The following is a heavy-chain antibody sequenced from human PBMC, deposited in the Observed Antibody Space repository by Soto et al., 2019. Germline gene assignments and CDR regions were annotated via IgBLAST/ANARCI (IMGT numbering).Heavy chain of an antibody. CDR2: IKSKTDGGTT. CDR3: TTAYCTNGVCYDAFDI. J-gene: IGHJ3*02. V-gene: IGHV3-15*01. Sequence: GGSLRLSCAASGFTFSNAWMSWVRQAPGKGLEWVGRIKSKTDGGTTDYAAPVKGRFTISRDDSKNTLYLQMNSLKTEDTAVYYCTTAYCTNGVCYDAFDIWGQGTMVTVSS. D-gene: IGHD2-8*01. CDR1: GFTFSNAW.